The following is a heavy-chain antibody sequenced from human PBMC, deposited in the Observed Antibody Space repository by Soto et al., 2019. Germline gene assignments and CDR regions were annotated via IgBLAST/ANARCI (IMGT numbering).Heavy chain of an antibody. CDR1: GFTFASYT. J-gene: IGHJ5*02. CDR2: ISGRAGNT. D-gene: IGHD2-2*01. Sequence: EVQLLESGGGLVQPGGSLRLSCAASGFTFASYTMTWVRLAPGKGLEWVSVISGRAGNTYYADSVKGRFTISRDNSKNTLYLYMSSLRAEDTALYYCAKDRYCSSTSCSSLNSWGQGTLVTVSS. CDR3: AKDRYCSSTSCSSLNS. V-gene: IGHV3-23*01.